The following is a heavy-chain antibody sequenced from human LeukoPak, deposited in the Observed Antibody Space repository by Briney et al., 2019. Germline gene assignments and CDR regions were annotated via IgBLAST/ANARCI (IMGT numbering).Heavy chain of an antibody. D-gene: IGHD6-25*01. V-gene: IGHV3-48*01. CDR2: IGTSSTTI. J-gene: IGHJ6*03. Sequence: ETLSLTCTVSGGSISSYYWSWVRQPPGKGLEWVSNIGTSSTTIYYADSVKGRFTISRDNAKNSLYLRMNSLRADDTVVYYCARFAAGGSYYYYMDVWGKGTTVTVSS. CDR3: ARFAAGGSYYYYMDV. CDR1: GGSISSYY.